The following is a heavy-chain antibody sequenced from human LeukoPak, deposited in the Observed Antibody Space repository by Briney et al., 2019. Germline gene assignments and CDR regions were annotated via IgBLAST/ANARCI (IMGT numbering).Heavy chain of an antibody. CDR2: ISSDGVII. CDR1: GFTFSTYA. CDR3: AREGSDIVVVVAATVD. V-gene: IGHV3-64*01. Sequence: GGSLRLSCAASGFTFSTYAMHWVRQAPGQGLDYVSGISSDGVIIHYANSVKGRFTISRDNSKNTLYLQMNSLRAEDTAVYYCAREGSDIVVVVAATVDWGQGTLVTVSS. J-gene: IGHJ4*02. D-gene: IGHD2-15*01.